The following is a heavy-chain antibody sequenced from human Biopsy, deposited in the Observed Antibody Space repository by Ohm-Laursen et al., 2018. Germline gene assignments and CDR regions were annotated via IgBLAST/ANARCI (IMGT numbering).Heavy chain of an antibody. Sequence: SETLSLTCIVSGGSISNNNYYWGWIRQPPGKGLEWIGSIFYRGSLHYKPSLKSRVNISVDTPKNQFSLKLTSVTAADTAVYYCARDYDTSGYYYVSWGQGALVTVSS. D-gene: IGHD3-22*01. CDR3: ARDYDTSGYYYVS. CDR2: IFYRGSL. CDR1: GGSISNNNYY. V-gene: IGHV4-39*01. J-gene: IGHJ5*02.